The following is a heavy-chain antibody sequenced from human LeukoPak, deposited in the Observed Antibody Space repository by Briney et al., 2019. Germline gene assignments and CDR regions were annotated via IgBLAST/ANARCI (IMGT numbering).Heavy chain of an antibody. V-gene: IGHV1-69*05. D-gene: IGHD3-22*01. CDR3: ATPGLYYYDSSGRYAFDI. Sequence: SVKVSCKASGGTFSSYAISWVRQAPGQGLEWMGRIIPIFGTANYAQKFQGRVTITTDESTSTAYMELSSLRSEDAAVYYCATPGLYYYDSSGRYAFDIWGQGTMVTVSS. CDR1: GGTFSSYA. CDR2: IIPIFGTA. J-gene: IGHJ3*02.